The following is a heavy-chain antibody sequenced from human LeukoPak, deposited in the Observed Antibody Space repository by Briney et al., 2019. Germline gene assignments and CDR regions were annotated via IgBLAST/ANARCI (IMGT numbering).Heavy chain of an antibody. CDR1: GYSFTSYW. CDR3: ARHTYDSSGYVDY. CDR2: IYSGDSDT. D-gene: IGHD3-22*01. J-gene: IGHJ4*02. V-gene: IGHV5-51*01. Sequence: GESLKISCKGSGYSFTSYWIGWVRQMPGKGLEWMGIIYSGDSDTRYSPSFQGQVTISADKSISTAYLQWSSLKASDTAMYYCARHTYDSSGYVDYWGQGTLVTVSS.